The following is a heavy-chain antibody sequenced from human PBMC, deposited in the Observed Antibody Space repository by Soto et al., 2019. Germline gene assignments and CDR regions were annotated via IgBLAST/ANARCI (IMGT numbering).Heavy chain of an antibody. J-gene: IGHJ6*02. CDR3: ASTHRNYYYYSGMDV. V-gene: IGHV1-69*01. Sequence: KVSCKAAGGTFSSYAFGWVLQAPGQGLEWMGGIIPIFGTANYAQKFQGRVTITADESTSTAYMELSSLRSEDTAVYYCASTHRNYYYYSGMDVWGQGTTVTVSS. CDR1: GGTFSSYA. CDR2: IIPIFGTA.